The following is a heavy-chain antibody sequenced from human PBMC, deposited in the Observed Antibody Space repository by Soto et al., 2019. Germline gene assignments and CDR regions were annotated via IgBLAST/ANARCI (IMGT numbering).Heavy chain of an antibody. Sequence: GGSLRLSCAASGFSFGSHWMHWVRQGPGKGLVWVSRVGFDGSDTIYADSVKGRFTISRDDSKNTLYLQMNSLRAEDTAVYYCARDHSSAWSPYFDYWGQGTLVTVSS. CDR1: GFSFGSHW. CDR3: ARDHSSAWSPYFDY. V-gene: IGHV3-74*01. D-gene: IGHD6-19*01. J-gene: IGHJ4*02. CDR2: VGFDGSDT.